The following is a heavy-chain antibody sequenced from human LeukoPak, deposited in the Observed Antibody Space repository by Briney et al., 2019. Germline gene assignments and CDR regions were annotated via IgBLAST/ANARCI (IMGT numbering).Heavy chain of an antibody. CDR1: GYTFTRYY. Sequence: ASVKVSCKASGYTFTRYYIHWVRQAPAQGLEWMGIVNPSDGRTSYEHKSQGRVTMTRETSISTDYTELSSSVSDDHAVDYLWRGCALGGAVVTSYWFDPWGQGTLVTVSS. CDR2: VNPSDGRT. V-gene: IGHV1-46*01. J-gene: IGHJ5*02. CDR3: WRGCALGGAVVTSYWFDP. D-gene: IGHD5-18*01.